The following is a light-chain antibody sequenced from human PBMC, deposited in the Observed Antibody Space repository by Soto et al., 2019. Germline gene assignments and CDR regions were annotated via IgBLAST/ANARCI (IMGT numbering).Light chain of an antibody. CDR1: QTISSW. J-gene: IGKJ1*01. CDR2: AAS. V-gene: IGKV1-6*01. Sequence: AIQLTQSPSSLSASVGDRVTITCRASQTISSWLAWYQQKPGKAHKLLIYAASSLQSGVPSRFSGSGSGTDFTLTISSLQPEDFATYYCLQDYNYPWTFGQGTKVDIK. CDR3: LQDYNYPWT.